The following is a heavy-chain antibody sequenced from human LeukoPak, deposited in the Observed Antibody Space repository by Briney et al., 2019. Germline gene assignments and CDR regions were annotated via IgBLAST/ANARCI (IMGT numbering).Heavy chain of an antibody. Sequence: KSSETLSLTCTVSGGSISSSSYYWGWIRQPPGKGLEWIGSMYYSGNTYYNPSPKSRVTISIDTSKNQFSLKLSSVTAAETAVYYCASGDYATKWLGPWGQGTLVTVSS. CDR2: MYYSGNT. J-gene: IGHJ5*02. V-gene: IGHV4-39*01. D-gene: IGHD4-17*01. CDR1: GGSISSSSYY. CDR3: ASGDYATKWLGP.